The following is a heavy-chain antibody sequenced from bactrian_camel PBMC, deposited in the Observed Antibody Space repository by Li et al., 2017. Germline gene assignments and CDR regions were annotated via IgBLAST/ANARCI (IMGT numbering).Heavy chain of an antibody. J-gene: IGHJ6*01. CDR1: GGTEDGFY. CDR3: TKDRGRAVPAGSFDY. Sequence: HVQVVESGGGSVQAGGSVRLSCVTSGGTEDGFYVAWIRQAPGQGLEWVSLVDSGAYSPLYAATVKGRFTISRDNAKNTLYLRLNSLKTEDTAMYYCTKDRGRAVPAGSFDYWAQGTQVTVS. CDR2: VDSGAYSP. D-gene: IGHD6*01. V-gene: IGHV3S1*01.